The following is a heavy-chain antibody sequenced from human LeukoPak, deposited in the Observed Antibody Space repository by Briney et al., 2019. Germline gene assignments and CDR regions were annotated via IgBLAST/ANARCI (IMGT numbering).Heavy chain of an antibody. CDR3: ARDLGGYGDYGTNFDY. V-gene: IGHV3-30*02. D-gene: IGHD4-17*01. Sequence: GGSLRLSCVASGFSFSTYGMHWVRQAPGKGLEWVAFIRHDGSSKYYADSVKGRFTISRRNAKRSLYLQMNSLRAEDTAVYYCARDLGGYGDYGTNFDYWGQGTLVTVSS. CDR2: IRHDGSSK. CDR1: GFSFSTYG. J-gene: IGHJ4*02.